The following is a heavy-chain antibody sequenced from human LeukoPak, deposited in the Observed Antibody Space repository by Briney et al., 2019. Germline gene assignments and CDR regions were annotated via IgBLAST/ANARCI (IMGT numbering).Heavy chain of an antibody. CDR3: ARTTEGGYTYDYFYYYYMDV. CDR2: IYYSGST. J-gene: IGHJ6*03. D-gene: IGHD5-18*01. Sequence: SETLSLTCAVYGGSFSSYYWSWIRQPAGKGLKWIGYIYYSGSTNYNPSLKSRVTISVDTSKNQFSLKLSSVTAADTAVYYCARTTEGGYTYDYFYYYYMDVWGKGTTVTISS. CDR1: GGSFSSYY. V-gene: IGHV4-59*01.